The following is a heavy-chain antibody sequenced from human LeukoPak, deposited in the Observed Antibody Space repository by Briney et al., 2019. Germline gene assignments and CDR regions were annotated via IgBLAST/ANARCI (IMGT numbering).Heavy chain of an antibody. J-gene: IGHJ5*02. CDR2: IYPSGNT. CDR1: GGSMRTGLYY. CDR3: ARGQYDFWSGYDVNWFDP. D-gene: IGHD3-3*01. Sequence: SQTLSLTCAVSGGSMRTGLYYWNWIRRPAGKGLEWIGRIYPSGNTNYNPSLESRVTISVDTAKNQFSLKLISVTAADTALYYCARGQYDFWSGYDVNWFDPWSQGTLVTVSS. V-gene: IGHV4-61*02.